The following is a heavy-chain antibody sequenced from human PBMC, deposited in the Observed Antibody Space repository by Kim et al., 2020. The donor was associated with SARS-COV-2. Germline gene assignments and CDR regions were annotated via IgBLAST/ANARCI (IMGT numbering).Heavy chain of an antibody. CDR3: ARDGVVVAAPYYYYGMDV. V-gene: IGHV3-11*05. Sequence: KGRFTISRDNAKNSLYLQMNSLRAEDTAVYYCARDGVVVAAPYYYYGMDVLGQGTTVTVSS. J-gene: IGHJ6*02. D-gene: IGHD2-15*01.